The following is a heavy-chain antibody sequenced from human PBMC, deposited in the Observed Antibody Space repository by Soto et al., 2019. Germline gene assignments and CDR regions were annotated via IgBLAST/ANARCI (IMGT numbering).Heavy chain of an antibody. Sequence: QVQLQESGPGLVKPSETLSLTCTVSGGSISSYYRSWILQPPGKGLEWIGYIYYSGSTNYNPSLKSRVTIPVDTSKYQFSLKLSSVTAADTAVYYCARVYGDYLDYWGQGTLVTVSS. D-gene: IGHD4-17*01. J-gene: IGHJ4*02. CDR3: ARVYGDYLDY. CDR2: IYYSGST. V-gene: IGHV4-59*01. CDR1: GGSISSYY.